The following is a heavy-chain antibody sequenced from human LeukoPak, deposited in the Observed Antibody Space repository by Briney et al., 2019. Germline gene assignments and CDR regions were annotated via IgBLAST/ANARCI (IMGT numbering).Heavy chain of an antibody. Sequence: GASVKVSCKASGYTFTDYYFHWVRQAPGQGLEWMGWISPSSGDTNYAQKFQGRVTMTRDKSTSTIYMELTRLTYEDTAVYFCARGGIAVAGTAYWGQGTLVTVSS. CDR1: GYTFTDYY. CDR3: ARGGIAVAGTAY. V-gene: IGHV1-2*02. CDR2: ISPSSGDT. D-gene: IGHD6-19*01. J-gene: IGHJ4*02.